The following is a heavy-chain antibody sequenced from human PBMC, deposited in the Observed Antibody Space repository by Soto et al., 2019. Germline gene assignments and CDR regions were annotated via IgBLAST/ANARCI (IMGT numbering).Heavy chain of an antibody. CDR3: AKDAVYNDGVWLPEY. CDR2: ISGSGAST. Sequence: PGGSLRLSCVASGFTFNKYALAWVRQAPGNGLEWVSAISGSGASTDDADAVKGRFTISRDKAKNTLYLQMNSLRAEDTAAYYSAKDAVYNDGVWLPEYWGRGTLLTVSS. V-gene: IGHV3-23*01. D-gene: IGHD5-12*01. CDR1: GFTFNKYA. J-gene: IGHJ4*02.